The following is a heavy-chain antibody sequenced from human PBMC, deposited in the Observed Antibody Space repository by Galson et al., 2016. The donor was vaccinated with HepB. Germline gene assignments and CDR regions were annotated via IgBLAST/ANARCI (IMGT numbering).Heavy chain of an antibody. V-gene: IGHV3-48*02. CDR2: IGDTGSRI. CDR3: ARDVSPYASPPDY. D-gene: IGHD2-2*01. CDR1: GFTFSSYS. Sequence: SLRLSCAASGFTFSSYSMNWVRQAPGKGLEWVSYIGDTGSRIYYADSAKGRFTISRDNARNSLYMQTNSLRDDDTGVYYCARDVSPYASPPDYWGQGTLVTVSS. J-gene: IGHJ4*02.